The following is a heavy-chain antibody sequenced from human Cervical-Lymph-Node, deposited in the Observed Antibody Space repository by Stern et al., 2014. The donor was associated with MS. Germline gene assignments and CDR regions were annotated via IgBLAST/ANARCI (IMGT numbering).Heavy chain of an antibody. CDR3: ARSPELPPYFDG. CDR1: TFTISGYT. V-gene: IGHV3-21*04. Sequence: VQLVESGGGLVKPGGSLRLSCAASTFTISGYTMHWVRQAPGKGLEWVSSITGGSTYINYSDSVRGRFTISSDNAKNSLFLQMTSLRAEDTAIYYCARSPELPPYFDGWGQGTLVTVSS. CDR2: ITGGSTYI. D-gene: IGHD3-10*01. J-gene: IGHJ4*02.